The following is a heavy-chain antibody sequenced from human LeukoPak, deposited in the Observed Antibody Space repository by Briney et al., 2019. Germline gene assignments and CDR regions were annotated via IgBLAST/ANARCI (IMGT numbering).Heavy chain of an antibody. J-gene: IGHJ4*02. D-gene: IGHD5-24*01. CDR1: GGSISSYY. Sequence: SETLSLTCTVSGGSISSYYWSWIRQPPGKGLEWIGYIYYSGSTNYNPSLKSRVTISVDTSKNQFSLKLSSVTAADTAVYYCARVCGPSRDGYSGDYYFDYWGQGTLVTVSS. CDR2: IYYSGST. CDR3: ARVCGPSRDGYSGDYYFDY. V-gene: IGHV4-59*08.